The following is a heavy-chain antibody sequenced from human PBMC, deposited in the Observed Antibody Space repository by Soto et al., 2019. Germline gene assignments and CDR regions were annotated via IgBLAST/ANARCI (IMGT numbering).Heavy chain of an antibody. Sequence: ASVKVSCKASGYTFPSYGISWVRQATGQGLEWMGWISAYNRNTNYAQKLQGRFTMTTDKSTSTAYMELRSLRSDDTAVYYCARGFTIFGVVTPTWFDPWGQGTLVTVSS. CDR2: ISAYNRNT. CDR1: GYTFPSYG. V-gene: IGHV1-18*04. CDR3: ARGFTIFGVVTPTWFDP. J-gene: IGHJ5*02. D-gene: IGHD3-3*01.